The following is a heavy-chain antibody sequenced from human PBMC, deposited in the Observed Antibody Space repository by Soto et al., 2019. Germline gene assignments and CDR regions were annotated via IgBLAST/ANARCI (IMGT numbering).Heavy chain of an antibody. D-gene: IGHD6-19*01. CDR3: TTHGWDL. CDR1: GFTFSSSD. Sequence: EVQLLESGGGLVQPGGSLRLSCAASGFTFSSSDMSWVRQTPGKGLEWVSAINGGRAFYGASVEGRFTVSRDNSKNTLYLQMNRLRVEDTAIYYCTTHGWDLWGQGTLVTLAS. CDR2: INGGRA. J-gene: IGHJ5*02. V-gene: IGHV3-23*01.